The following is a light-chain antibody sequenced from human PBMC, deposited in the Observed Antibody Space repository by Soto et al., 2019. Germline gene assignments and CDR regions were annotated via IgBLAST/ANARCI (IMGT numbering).Light chain of an antibody. Sequence: QSALTQPASVSGSPGQSITISCTGTSSDVGSDNLVSWYQQHPGKAPKLMIYEDTERPSGVSNRFSGSKSGNTASLTISGLQADDEADYYCCSYAGTSTLVFGGGTQLTVL. V-gene: IGLV2-23*01. CDR1: SSDVGSDNL. CDR2: EDT. CDR3: CSYAGTSTLV. J-gene: IGLJ3*02.